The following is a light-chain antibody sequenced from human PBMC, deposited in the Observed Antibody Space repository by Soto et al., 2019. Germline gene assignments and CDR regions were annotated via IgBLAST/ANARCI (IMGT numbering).Light chain of an antibody. V-gene: IGKV1-16*02. CDR1: PAISNY. CDR2: AAS. Sequence: DIQMTQSPSSLSASVGDRVTVTCRASPAISNYLARFQQKPGIAPKSLSYAASGLQSGVPSKFSGSGSGTDLTLTTSSLQPEDFATYYCQQYNSYPLFTFGPGTKVDIK. CDR3: QQYNSYPLFT. J-gene: IGKJ3*01.